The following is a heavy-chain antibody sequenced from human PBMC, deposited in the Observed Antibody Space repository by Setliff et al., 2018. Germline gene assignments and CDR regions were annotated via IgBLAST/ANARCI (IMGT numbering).Heavy chain of an antibody. J-gene: IGHJ6*03. CDR3: ARETTMTYYFYYMDV. V-gene: IGHV4-34*01. CDR1: GGSFSDYY. D-gene: IGHD4-17*01. Sequence: SETLSLTCAVYGGSFSDYYWSWIRQSPGKGLEWIGEINHSGGTNYNPSLKTRVTISVDTSKNQFSLTLSSVTAADTAVYYCARETTMTYYFYYMDVWGKGTTVTVSS. CDR2: INHSGGT.